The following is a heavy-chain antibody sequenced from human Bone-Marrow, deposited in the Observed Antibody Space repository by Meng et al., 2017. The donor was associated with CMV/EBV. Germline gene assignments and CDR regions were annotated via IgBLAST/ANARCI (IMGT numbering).Heavy chain of an antibody. CDR3: LLIAGATEGGVEVFDV. V-gene: IGHV3-74*01. CDR1: GFTFSSYW. Sequence: GGSLRLSCAASGFTFSSYWLHWVRQAPGKGLMWVARVDNPGSGTSYADSVKGRFTISRDNAKNTLYLQMNSLRVEDAAVYYCLLIAGATEGGVEVFDVWGQGTKVTVSS. J-gene: IGHJ3*01. D-gene: IGHD1-26*01. CDR2: VDNPGSGT.